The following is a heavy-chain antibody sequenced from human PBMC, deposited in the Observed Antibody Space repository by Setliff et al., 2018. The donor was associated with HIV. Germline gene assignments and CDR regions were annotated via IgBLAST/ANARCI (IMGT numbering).Heavy chain of an antibody. D-gene: IGHD3-22*01. CDR1: GYTFSDHY. CDR2: TNPSGGST. J-gene: IGHJ5*02. CDR3: ARGRTMSWFDP. V-gene: IGHV1-46*01. Sequence: ASVKVSCKASGYTFSDHYMHWVRQAPGQGLEWMGITNPSGGSTNYAHKFQGRVTMTRDTSTRTVYMELSSLRSEDTAVYYCARGRTMSWFDPWGQGTLVTVSS.